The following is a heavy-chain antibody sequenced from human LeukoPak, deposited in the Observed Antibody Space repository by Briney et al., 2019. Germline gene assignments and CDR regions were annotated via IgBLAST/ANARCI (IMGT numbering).Heavy chain of an antibody. CDR3: TRNHNGLAY. CDR2: ISNDGNNK. D-gene: IGHD3-3*02. Sequence: GGSLRLSCTASGFTFSTYEMYWVRQPPGKGLEWVAAISNDGNNKYYADSVRGRFTVTRDNSKNTLYPQMDSLRVEDTAVYYCTRNHNGLAYWGQGTLVTVSS. V-gene: IGHV3-30*04. J-gene: IGHJ4*02. CDR1: GFTFSTYE.